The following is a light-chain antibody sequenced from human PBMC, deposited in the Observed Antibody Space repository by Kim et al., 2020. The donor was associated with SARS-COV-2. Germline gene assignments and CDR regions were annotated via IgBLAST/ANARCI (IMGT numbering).Light chain of an antibody. Sequence: QKITMSGSGSSSNIGDDYISWNPQVPGTAPKLLIYDNHKRPSGMPDRCSGSKSGTSAALGITGLQTGDEADYYCGTWGNSLSACYVFGAGTKVTVL. CDR3: GTWGNSLSACYV. J-gene: IGLJ1*01. CDR1: SSNIGDDY. CDR2: DNH. V-gene: IGLV1-51*01.